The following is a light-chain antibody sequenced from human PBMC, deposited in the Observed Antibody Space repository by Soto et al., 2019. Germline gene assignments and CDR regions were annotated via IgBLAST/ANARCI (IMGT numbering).Light chain of an antibody. V-gene: IGKV3D-20*02. CDR2: DAS. CDR3: QQRSNWPSIT. CDR1: PSVSGSN. Sequence: EIVLTQSPGTLSLSPGERATLSCRASPSVSGSNLAWYQQKPGQAPRLLIYDASSRAPGIPARFSGSGSGTDFTLTISSLEPEDFAVYHCQQRSNWPSITFGQGTRLEIK. J-gene: IGKJ5*01.